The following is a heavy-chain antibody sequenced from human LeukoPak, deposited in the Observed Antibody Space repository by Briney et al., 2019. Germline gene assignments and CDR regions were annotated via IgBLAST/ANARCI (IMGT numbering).Heavy chain of an antibody. CDR2: ISGSGGST. CDR1: GFTFSSYG. V-gene: IGHV3-23*01. Sequence: GGSLRLSCAASGFTFSSYGMSWVRQAPGKGLEWVSAISGSGGSTYYADSVKGRFTISRDNSKNTLFLQMNSLRAEDTAVYYCAKDLLTTVTSLDFWGQGTLVTVSS. J-gene: IGHJ4*02. D-gene: IGHD4-17*01. CDR3: AKDLLTTVTSLDF.